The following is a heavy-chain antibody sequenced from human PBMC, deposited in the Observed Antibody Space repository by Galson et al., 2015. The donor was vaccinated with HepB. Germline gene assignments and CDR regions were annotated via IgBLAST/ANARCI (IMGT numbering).Heavy chain of an antibody. D-gene: IGHD3-22*01. CDR1: GFTFSSYS. CDR3: AQMMDDSSGYYYVG. CDR2: ISSSSSYI. Sequence: SLRLSCAASGFTFSSYSMNWVRQAPGKGLEWVSSISSSSSYIYYADSVKGRFTISRDNAKNSLYLQMNSLRAEDTAVYYCAQMMDDSSGYYYVGWGQGTLVTVSS. J-gene: IGHJ4*02. V-gene: IGHV3-21*01.